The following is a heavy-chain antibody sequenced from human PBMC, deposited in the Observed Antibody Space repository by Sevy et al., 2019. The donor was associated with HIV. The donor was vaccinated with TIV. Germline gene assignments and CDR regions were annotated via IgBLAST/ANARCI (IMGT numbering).Heavy chain of an antibody. CDR3: ARVPRRIVGSTMPSGNWFDP. V-gene: IGHV3-21*01. J-gene: IGHJ5*02. D-gene: IGHD1-26*01. CDR1: GFTFSSYS. CDR2: ISSSSSYI. Sequence: GGSLRLSCAASGFTFSSYSMNWVRQAPGKGLEWVSSISSSSSYIYYAHSVKGRFTISRDNAKNSLYLQMNSLRAEDTAVYYCARVPRRIVGSTMPSGNWFDPWGQGTLVTVSS.